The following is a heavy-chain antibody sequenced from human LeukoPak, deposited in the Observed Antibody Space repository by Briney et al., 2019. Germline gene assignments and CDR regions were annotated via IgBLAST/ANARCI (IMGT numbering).Heavy chain of an antibody. V-gene: IGHV1-18*01. J-gene: IGHJ6*03. CDR3: ARDSITMVRGVSYYMDV. D-gene: IGHD3-10*01. CDR1: GYTFTSHG. Sequence: ASVKVSCKASGYTFTSHGIRWVRQAPAQGLEWIGCISAYNGNTNYAQKLQGRVTMTTDTSTSTAYMELRSLRSDDTAVYYCARDSITMVRGVSYYMDVWGKGTTVTVSS. CDR2: ISAYNGNT.